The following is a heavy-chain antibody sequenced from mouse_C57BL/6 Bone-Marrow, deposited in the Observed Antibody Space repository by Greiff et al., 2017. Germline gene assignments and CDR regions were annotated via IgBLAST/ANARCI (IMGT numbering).Heavy chain of an antibody. CDR2: IDPENGDT. V-gene: IGHV14-4*01. Sequence: VQLKESGAELVRPGASVKLSCTASGFNIKDDYMHWVKQRPEQGLEWIGWIDPENGDTEYASKFQGKATITADTSSNTAYLQLSSLTSEDTAVYYCTTPDDYGPFAYWGQGTLVTVSA. J-gene: IGHJ3*01. CDR1: GFNIKDDY. D-gene: IGHD1-2*01. CDR3: TTPDDYGPFAY.